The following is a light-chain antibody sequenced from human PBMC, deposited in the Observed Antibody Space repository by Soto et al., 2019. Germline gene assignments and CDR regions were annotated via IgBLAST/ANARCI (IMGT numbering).Light chain of an antibody. CDR3: SSYTATRGV. Sequence: QSALTQPASVSGSPGQSITISCTGTSSDFGGYNYVSWYQQHPGKAPKLMIYEVSNRPSGVSNRFSGSESGNTASLTISGLQAEDEADYYCSSYTATRGVFGTGTKVTVL. V-gene: IGLV2-14*03. J-gene: IGLJ1*01. CDR2: EVS. CDR1: SSDFGGYNY.